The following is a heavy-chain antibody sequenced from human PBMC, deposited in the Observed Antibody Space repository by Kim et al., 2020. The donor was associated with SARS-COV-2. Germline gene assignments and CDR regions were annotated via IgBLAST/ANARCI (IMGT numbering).Heavy chain of an antibody. V-gene: IGHV1-18*01. D-gene: IGHD2-21*01. J-gene: IGHJ6*02. CDR2: ISAYNGNT. CDR1: GYTFTSYG. CDR3: ARVRHRGLNYYYYGMDV. Sequence: ASVKVSCKASGYTFTSYGISWVRQAPGQGLEWMGWISAYNGNTNYAQKLQGRVTMTTDTSTSTAYMELRSLRSDDTAVYYCARVRHRGLNYYYYGMDVWGQGTTVTVSS.